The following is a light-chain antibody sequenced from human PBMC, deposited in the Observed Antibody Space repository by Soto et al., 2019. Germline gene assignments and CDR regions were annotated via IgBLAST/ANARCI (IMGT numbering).Light chain of an antibody. CDR2: DVS. V-gene: IGLV2-14*01. CDR1: SSDVGGYNY. Sequence: QSALTQPASMSGSPGQSITISCTGTSSDVGGYNYVSWYQQHPGKAPKLMIYDVSNRPSGVSNRFSGSKSGNTASLTISGLQAEDEADYYCSSYTSSSTRGVFGGGTKSPS. CDR3: SSYTSSSTRGV. J-gene: IGLJ2*01.